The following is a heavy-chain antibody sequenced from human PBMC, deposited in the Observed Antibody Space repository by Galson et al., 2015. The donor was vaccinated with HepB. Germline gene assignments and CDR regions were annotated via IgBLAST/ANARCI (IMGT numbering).Heavy chain of an antibody. CDR3: AKRVPDSSGYPYAMDV. V-gene: IGHV3-30*18. Sequence: SLRLSCAASGFAFSTYGMHWVRQAPGKGLEWVAFLSHNERNEYYADSVKGRFTISRDNSKNTLYLQMSGLRAEDTAVYYCAKRVPDSSGYPYAMDVWGQGTTVTVSS. CDR1: GFAFSTYG. J-gene: IGHJ6*02. D-gene: IGHD3-22*01. CDR2: LSHNERNE.